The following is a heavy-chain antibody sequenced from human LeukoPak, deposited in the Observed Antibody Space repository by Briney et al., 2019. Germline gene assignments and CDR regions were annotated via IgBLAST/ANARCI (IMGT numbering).Heavy chain of an antibody. CDR2: ISSSSSTI. CDR1: GFTFSSYS. D-gene: IGHD3-3*01. CDR3: ARDGRRSGYYAGGYYGMDV. Sequence: GGSLGLPCAASGFTFSSYSMNWVRQAPGKGLEWVSYISSSSSTIYYADSVKGRFTISRDNAKNSLYLQMNSLRDEDTAVYYCARDGRRSGYYAGGYYGMDVWGQGTTVTVSS. V-gene: IGHV3-48*02. J-gene: IGHJ6*02.